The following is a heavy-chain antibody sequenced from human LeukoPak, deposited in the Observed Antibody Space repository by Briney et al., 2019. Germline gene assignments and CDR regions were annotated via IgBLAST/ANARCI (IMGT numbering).Heavy chain of an antibody. D-gene: IGHD5-24*01. CDR1: GFPYSSYW. Sequence: GGPLRLFCVASGFPYSSYWMTWVRQAPGKGLEWVANIKQEGSKKSYVGSVKGRFTISRDNAKNSLYLQMNSLRAEDTAIYYCTRVGYIDEGIDYWGQGTLVTVSS. CDR2: IKQEGSKK. V-gene: IGHV3-7*04. J-gene: IGHJ4*02. CDR3: TRVGYIDEGIDY.